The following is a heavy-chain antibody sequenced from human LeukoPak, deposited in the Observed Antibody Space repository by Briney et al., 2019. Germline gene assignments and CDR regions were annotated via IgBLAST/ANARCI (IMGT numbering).Heavy chain of an antibody. CDR3: ARDLSENYSIDY. CDR2: INPSGGST. CDR1: GYTFTSYY. J-gene: IGHJ4*02. D-gene: IGHD2-21*01. V-gene: IGHV1-46*01. Sequence: ASVKVSCKASGYTFTSYYMHWVRQAPGQGLEWMGIINPSGGSTSYAQKFQGRVTMTRDTSTSTVYMELSSLRAEDTAVYYCARDLSENYSIDYWGQGALVTVSS.